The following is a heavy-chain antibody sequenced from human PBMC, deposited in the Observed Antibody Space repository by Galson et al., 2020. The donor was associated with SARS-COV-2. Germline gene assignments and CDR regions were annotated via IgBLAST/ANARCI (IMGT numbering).Heavy chain of an antibody. V-gene: IGHV3-30*04. CDR2: ISYDGSNK. D-gene: IGHD7-27*01. Sequence: RLSCAASGFTFSSYAMHWVRQAPGKGLEWVAVISYDGSNKYYADSVKGRFTISRDNSKNTLYLQMNSLRAEDTAVYYCARDLGGWFDPWGQGTLVTVSS. J-gene: IGHJ5*02. CDR3: ARDLGGWFDP. CDR1: GFTFSSYA.